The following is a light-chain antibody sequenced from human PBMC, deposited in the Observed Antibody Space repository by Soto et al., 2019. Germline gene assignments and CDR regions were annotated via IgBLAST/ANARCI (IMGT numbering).Light chain of an antibody. J-gene: IGKJ1*01. CDR3: QQRHMWPIT. V-gene: IGKV3-11*01. CDR2: DAS. Sequence: EILIAQSPATLSLSPGERATRSCRASQSVSSYLAWYQQKPGQAPRLLIYDASNRATGIPARFSGGGSGTDFTLTISSLEPEDSAVYYCQQRHMWPITFGQGTKVDI. CDR1: QSVSSY.